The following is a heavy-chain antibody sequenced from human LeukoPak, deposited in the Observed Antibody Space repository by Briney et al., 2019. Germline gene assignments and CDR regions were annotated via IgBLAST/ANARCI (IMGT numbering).Heavy chain of an antibody. V-gene: IGHV3-23*01. J-gene: IGHJ4*02. Sequence: GGSLRLSCAASGFTFSSYAMSWVRQAPGKGLEWVSAISGSGGSTYYADSVKGRFTISRDNSKNTLYLQMNSLRAEDTAVYYCARDPSIGGVIPMYYFDYWGQGTLVTVSS. CDR1: GFTFSSYA. CDR3: ARDPSIGGVIPMYYFDY. D-gene: IGHD3-16*02. CDR2: ISGSGGST.